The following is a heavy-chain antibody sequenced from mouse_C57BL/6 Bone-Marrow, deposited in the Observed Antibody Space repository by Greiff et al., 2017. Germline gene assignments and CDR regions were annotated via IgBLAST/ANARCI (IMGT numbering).Heavy chain of an antibody. J-gene: IGHJ3*01. V-gene: IGHV1-80*01. CDR2: IYPGDGAT. CDR1: GYAFSSYW. Sequence: QVQLKQSGAELVKPGASVKISCKASGYAFSSYWMNWVKQRPGKGLEWIGQIYPGDGATNYNGKFKGKATLTADKSSSTAYMQLSSLTSEDSAVYFCARGLTGTRFAYWGQGTLVTVSA. D-gene: IGHD4-1*01. CDR3: ARGLTGTRFAY.